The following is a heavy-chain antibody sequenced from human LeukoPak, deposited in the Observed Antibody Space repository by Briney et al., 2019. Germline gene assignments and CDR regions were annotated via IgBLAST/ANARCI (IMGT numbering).Heavy chain of an antibody. J-gene: IGHJ4*02. Sequence: GGSLRLSCAASGFTFSSYWMHWVRQARGKGLVWVSRINSDESITNYADSVKGRFTISRDNAKNTLYLQMNGLRAEDTAVYYCARGWLDIGDYWGQGTLVTVSS. CDR3: ARGWLDIGDY. D-gene: IGHD6-19*01. CDR1: GFTFSSYW. CDR2: INSDESIT. V-gene: IGHV3-74*01.